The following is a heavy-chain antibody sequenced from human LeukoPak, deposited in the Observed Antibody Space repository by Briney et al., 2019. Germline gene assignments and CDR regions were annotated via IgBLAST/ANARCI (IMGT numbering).Heavy chain of an antibody. CDR2: IHHSGST. CDR1: GGSYSGYY. D-gene: IGHD2-2*01. Sequence: SETLSLTCAVYGGSYSGYYWSWIRQPPGKGLEWIGEIHHSGSTNYNPSLKSRVTISVDTSKNQFSLKLSSVTAADTAVYYCARGRRGNIVVVPAALGVYYFDYWGQGTLVTVSS. J-gene: IGHJ4*02. V-gene: IGHV4-34*01. CDR3: ARGRRGNIVVVPAALGVYYFDY.